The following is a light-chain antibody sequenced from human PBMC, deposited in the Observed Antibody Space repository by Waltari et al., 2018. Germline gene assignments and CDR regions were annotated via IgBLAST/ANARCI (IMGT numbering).Light chain of an antibody. CDR1: QPISTTY. Sequence: EIVLTPSPGTLSLSPEEGAPLSCRTSQPISTTYLAWYQQKPGQAPTLLIDGASSRATGVPDRVTGSGSGTDFSLTISSLEPEDSATYYCQQYDISPLTFGGGTKVEIK. J-gene: IGKJ4*01. V-gene: IGKV3-20*01. CDR3: QQYDISPLT. CDR2: GAS.